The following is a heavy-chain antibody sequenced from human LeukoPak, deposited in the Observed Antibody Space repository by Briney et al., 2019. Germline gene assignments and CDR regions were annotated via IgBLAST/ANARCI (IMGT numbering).Heavy chain of an antibody. CDR3: ARISTTKDDFDY. V-gene: IGHV1-18*04. Sequence: SVNVSCKASGYSFTSYGISWVRQAPGQGLDWTGWISAYNGNTNYAQKLQGRVTMTTDTSTSTDYMELRSLRSDDTAVYYCARISTTKDDFDYWGLGTLVTVSS. J-gene: IGHJ4*02. D-gene: IGHD4-11*01. CDR1: GYSFTSYG. CDR2: ISAYNGNT.